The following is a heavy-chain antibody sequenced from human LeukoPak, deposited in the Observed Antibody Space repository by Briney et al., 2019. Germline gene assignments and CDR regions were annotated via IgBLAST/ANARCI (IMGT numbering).Heavy chain of an antibody. Sequence: ASVKVSCKASGYXFTGYYMHWVRQAPGQGLEWMGWINPKHGGTHYAQKFQDRVSMTRDTSISTAYMELSRLKSDDTAVYYCARPEGGYYTDFHSWGQGTLVTVSS. CDR2: INPKHGGT. CDR1: GYXFTGYY. V-gene: IGHV1-2*02. D-gene: IGHD3-3*01. J-gene: IGHJ4*02. CDR3: ARPEGGYYTDFHS.